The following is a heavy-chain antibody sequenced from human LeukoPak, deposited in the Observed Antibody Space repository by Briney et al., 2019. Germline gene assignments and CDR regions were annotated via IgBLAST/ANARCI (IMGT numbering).Heavy chain of an antibody. D-gene: IGHD1-26*01. CDR3: ATWWELPGY. J-gene: IGHJ4*02. Sequence: ASVKVSCKVSGYTLTELSMHWVRQAPGKGLEWMGGFDPEDGETIYAQKFQGRVTMTEGTSTDTAYMELSSLRSEDTAVYYCATWWELPGYWGQGTLVTVSS. CDR1: GYTLTELS. V-gene: IGHV1-24*01. CDR2: FDPEDGET.